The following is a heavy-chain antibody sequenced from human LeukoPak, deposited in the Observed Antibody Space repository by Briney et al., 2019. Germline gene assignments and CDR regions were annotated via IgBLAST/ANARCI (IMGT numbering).Heavy chain of an antibody. Sequence: PSETLSLTCTVSGGPISSYYWSWIRQPAGKGLEWIGRIYTSGSTNYNPSLKSRVTMSVDTSKNQFSLKLSSVTAADTAVYYCARGDSSWYSNWFDPWGQGTLVTVSS. CDR1: GGPISSYY. D-gene: IGHD6-13*01. CDR2: IYTSGST. CDR3: ARGDSSWYSNWFDP. V-gene: IGHV4-4*07. J-gene: IGHJ5*02.